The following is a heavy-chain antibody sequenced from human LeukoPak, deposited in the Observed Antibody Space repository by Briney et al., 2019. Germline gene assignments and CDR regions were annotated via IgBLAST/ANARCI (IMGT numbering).Heavy chain of an antibody. Sequence: SETLSLTCAVYGGSFSGYYWSWIRQPPGKGLEWIGEINHRGSTNYNPSLKSRVTISVDTSKNQFSLKLSSVTAADTAVYYCARVQEGNWGSLLLDYWGQGTLVTVSS. D-gene: IGHD7-27*01. CDR1: GGSFSGYY. CDR3: ARVQEGNWGSLLLDY. CDR2: INHRGST. V-gene: IGHV4-34*01. J-gene: IGHJ4*02.